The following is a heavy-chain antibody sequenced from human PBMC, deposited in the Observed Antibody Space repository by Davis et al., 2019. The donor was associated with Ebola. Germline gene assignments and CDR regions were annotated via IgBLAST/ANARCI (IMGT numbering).Heavy chain of an antibody. J-gene: IGHJ6*02. CDR3: ARVQLDYYYGMDV. V-gene: IGHV3-30-3*01. CDR2: ISYDGSNK. Sequence: GESLKISCAASGFTFSSYAMHWVRQAPGRGLEWVAVISYDGSNKYYADSVKGRFTISRDNAKNSLYLQMNSLRAEDTAVYYCARVQLDYYYGMDVWGQGTTVTVSS. D-gene: IGHD5-18*01. CDR1: GFTFSSYA.